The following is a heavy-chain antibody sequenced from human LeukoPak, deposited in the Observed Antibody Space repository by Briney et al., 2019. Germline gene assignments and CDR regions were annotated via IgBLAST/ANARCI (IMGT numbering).Heavy chain of an antibody. D-gene: IGHD3-10*01. Sequence: GGSLRLSCAVSGITLSNYGMSGVRQAPGKGLEWVAGISDSGGSTNYADSVKGRFTISRDNPKNTLYLQMNSLRAEDTAVYFCAKRGVVVRVILVGFHKEAYYFDSWGQGALVTVSS. V-gene: IGHV3-23*01. CDR3: AKRGVVVRVILVGFHKEAYYFDS. CDR2: ISDSGGST. J-gene: IGHJ4*02. CDR1: GITLSNYG.